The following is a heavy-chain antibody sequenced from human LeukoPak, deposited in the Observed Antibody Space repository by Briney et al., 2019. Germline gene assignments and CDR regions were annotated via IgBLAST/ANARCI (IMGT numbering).Heavy chain of an antibody. D-gene: IGHD3-10*01. Sequence: GGSLRLSCAASGFTFRNYMMHWVRQAPGKGLDRVAVILEDGSIQHYADSVEGRFTISRDNSRNTVFLQMNSLRGEDTAIYYCARVQGGGFRTADFWGQGTVVTVSS. CDR2: ILEDGSIQ. V-gene: IGHV3-30*04. CDR3: ARVQGGGFRTADF. J-gene: IGHJ4*02. CDR1: GFTFRNYM.